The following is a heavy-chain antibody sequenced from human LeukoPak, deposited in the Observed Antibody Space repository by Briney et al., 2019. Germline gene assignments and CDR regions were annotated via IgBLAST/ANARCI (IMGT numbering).Heavy chain of an antibody. CDR3: ARVGRGDYVWGSYSFDY. J-gene: IGHJ4*02. CDR1: GGSISNYY. V-gene: IGHV4-59*01. D-gene: IGHD3-16*01. CDR2: ISHSGNT. Sequence: SETLSLPCTVSGGSISNYYWSWIRQPPGKGLEWIGYISHSGNTNYNPSLKSRVAISLDTSKNQFSLILSSVTAADTAVYYCARVGRGDYVWGSYSFDYWGQGTLVTVSS.